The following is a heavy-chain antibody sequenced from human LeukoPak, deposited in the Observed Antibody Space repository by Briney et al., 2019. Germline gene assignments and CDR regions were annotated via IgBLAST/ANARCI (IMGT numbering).Heavy chain of an antibody. CDR3: AKARVGSITMIVVVFDY. V-gene: IGHV3-7*03. CDR1: GFTFSSYW. D-gene: IGHD3-22*01. CDR2: IKQDGSEK. Sequence: GGSLRLSCAASGFTFSSYWMSWVRQAPGKGLEWVANIKQDGSEKYYVDSVKGRFTISRDNAKNSLYLQMNSLRAEDTAVYYCAKARVGSITMIVVVFDYWGQGTLVTVSS. J-gene: IGHJ4*02.